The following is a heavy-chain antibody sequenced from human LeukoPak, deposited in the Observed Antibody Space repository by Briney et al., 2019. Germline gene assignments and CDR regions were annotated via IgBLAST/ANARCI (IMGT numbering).Heavy chain of an antibody. CDR1: GYTLTELS. CDR3: ATLPYYYGSGSYYWFYLDY. J-gene: IGHJ4*02. D-gene: IGHD3-10*01. CDR2: FDPEDGET. Sequence: ASVKVSCKVSGYTLTELSMHWVRQAPGKGLEWMGGFDPEDGETIYAQKFQGRVTMTEDTSTDTAYMELSSLRSEDTAVYYCATLPYYYGSGSYYWFYLDYWGQGTLVTVSS. V-gene: IGHV1-24*01.